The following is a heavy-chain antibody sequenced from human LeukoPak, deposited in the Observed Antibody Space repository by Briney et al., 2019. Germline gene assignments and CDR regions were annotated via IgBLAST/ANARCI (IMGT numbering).Heavy chain of an antibody. D-gene: IGHD5-24*01. V-gene: IGHV3-7*01. J-gene: IGHJ4*02. CDR1: GSTFKKYW. Sequence: TGGSLRLSCAASGSTFKKYWMNWVRQVPGQGLECLANIKEDGSETYYADSVKGRFTISRDNPKNLLFLQINSLRVEDTAVYYCARETPRRGETRDGYRWGQGTLVTVSS. CDR3: ARETPRRGETRDGYR. CDR2: IKEDGSET.